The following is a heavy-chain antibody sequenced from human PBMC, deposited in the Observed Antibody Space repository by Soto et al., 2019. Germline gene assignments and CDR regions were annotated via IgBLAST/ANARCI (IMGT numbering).Heavy chain of an antibody. V-gene: IGHV4-34*01. CDR3: ARGPNCSGGSCYSGAHY. D-gene: IGHD2-15*01. Sequence: QVQLQQWGAGLLKPSETLSLTCAVYGGSFSGYYWSWIRQPPGKGLEWIGEINHSGSTNYNPSLKSRVTISVDTSKNQFSLKLSSVTAADTAVYYCARGPNCSGGSCYSGAHYWGQGTLVTVSS. CDR2: INHSGST. J-gene: IGHJ4*02. CDR1: GGSFSGYY.